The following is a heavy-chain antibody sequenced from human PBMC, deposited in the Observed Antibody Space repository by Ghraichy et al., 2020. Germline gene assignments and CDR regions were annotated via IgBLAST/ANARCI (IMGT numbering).Heavy chain of an antibody. CDR3: ASLIDAADTYY. J-gene: IGHJ4*02. V-gene: IGHV3-23*01. CDR2: ISGSGGST. Sequence: GGSLRLSCAASAFTFSSYAMSWVRQAPGKRLEWVSSISGSGGSTYYADSVKGRFTISRDNSKNTLYLQMNSLRAEDTAVYYCASLIDAADTYYWGQGTLVTVSS. D-gene: IGHD6-13*01. CDR1: AFTFSSYA.